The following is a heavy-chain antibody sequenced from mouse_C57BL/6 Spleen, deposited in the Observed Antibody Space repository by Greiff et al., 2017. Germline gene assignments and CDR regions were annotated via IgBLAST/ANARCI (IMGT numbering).Heavy chain of an antibody. D-gene: IGHD1-1*01. CDR1: GYSFTGYY. CDR2: INPSTGGT. J-gene: IGHJ4*01. CDR3: ARYATVVAPYYAMDY. V-gene: IGHV1-42*01. Sequence: DVQLQESGPELVKPGASVKISCKASGYSFTGYYMNWVKQSPEKSLEWIGEINPSTGGTTYNQKFKAKATLTVDKSSSTAYMQLKSLTSEDSAVYYCARYATVVAPYYAMDYWGQGTSVTVSS.